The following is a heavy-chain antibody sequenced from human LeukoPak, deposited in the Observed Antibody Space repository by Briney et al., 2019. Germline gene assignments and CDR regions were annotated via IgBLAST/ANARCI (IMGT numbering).Heavy chain of an antibody. CDR1: GGSSSGYY. CDR3: ARGYYYMDV. J-gene: IGHJ6*03. V-gene: IGHV4-34*01. Sequence: SETLSLTCAVYGGSSSGYYWSWIRQPPGKGLEWIGEINHSGSTNYNPSLKSRVTISADTSKNQFSLKLSSVAAADTAVYYCARGYYYMDVWGKGTTVTVSS. CDR2: INHSGST.